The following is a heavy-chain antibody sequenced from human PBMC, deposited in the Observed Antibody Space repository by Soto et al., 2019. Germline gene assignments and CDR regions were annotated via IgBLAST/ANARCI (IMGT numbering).Heavy chain of an antibody. V-gene: IGHV3-7*05. CDR3: ARDQAAAGTEEFDY. CDR2: IKQDGSEK. J-gene: IGHJ4*02. D-gene: IGHD6-13*01. CDR1: GFTFSSYW. Sequence: EVQLVESGGGLVQPGGSLRLSCAASGFTFSSYWMSWVRQAPGKGLEWVANIKQDGSEKYYVDSVKGRFTISRDNAKNSLYLQMNSLRAEDTAAYYCARDQAAAGTEEFDYWGQGTLVTVSS.